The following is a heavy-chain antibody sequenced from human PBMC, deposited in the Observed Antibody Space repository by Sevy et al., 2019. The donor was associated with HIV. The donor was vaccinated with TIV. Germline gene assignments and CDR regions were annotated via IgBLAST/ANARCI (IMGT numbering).Heavy chain of an antibody. Sequence: GGSLRLSCTTSGFTFGDYAMNWVRQAPGKGLEWVAFLKSKADGGTVDYAASVKGRFNISRDDSKSIAYLQMNGLTTDDTGVYYCAGWKGLQSIFDYWGQGALVTVSS. CDR1: GFTFGDYA. D-gene: IGHD1-1*01. CDR3: AGWKGLQSIFDY. CDR2: LKSKADGGTV. J-gene: IGHJ4*02. V-gene: IGHV3-49*04.